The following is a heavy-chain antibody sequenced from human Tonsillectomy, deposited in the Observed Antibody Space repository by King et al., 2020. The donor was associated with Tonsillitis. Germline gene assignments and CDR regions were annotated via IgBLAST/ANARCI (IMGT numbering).Heavy chain of an antibody. Sequence: VQLQESDTGLVKPSETLSLTCTVSGASIRGYYWSWIRQPAGTGLEWIGRIYSSGSTNYNPSLKSRLAMSVDTSKNQFSVKLNSVTAADTAVYYCVRDSGGYANWYFDLWGHGTLVTVSS. CDR2: IYSSGST. CDR1: GASIRGYY. D-gene: IGHD1-26*01. V-gene: IGHV4-4*07. J-gene: IGHJ2*01. CDR3: VRDSGGYANWYFDL.